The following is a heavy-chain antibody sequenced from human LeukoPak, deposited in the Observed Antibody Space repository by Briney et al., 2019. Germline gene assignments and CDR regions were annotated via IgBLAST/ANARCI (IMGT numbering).Heavy chain of an antibody. CDR2: IYPGDSDT. J-gene: IGHJ4*02. CDR1: GYSFTSYW. V-gene: IGHV5-51*01. CDR3: ARLAAAGTSPLYYFDY. Sequence: GESLKISCKGSGYSFTSYWIGWVRQMPGKGLEWMGIIYPGDSDTRYSLSFQGQVTISADKSISTAYLQWSSLKASDTAMYYCARLAAAGTSPLYYFDYWGQGTLVTVSS. D-gene: IGHD6-13*01.